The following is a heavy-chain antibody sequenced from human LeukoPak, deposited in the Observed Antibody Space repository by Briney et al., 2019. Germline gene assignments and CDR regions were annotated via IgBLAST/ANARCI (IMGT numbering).Heavy chain of an antibody. CDR2: ISNNGGGT. D-gene: IGHD2-21*01. J-gene: IGHJ4*02. CDR3: HGLFY. Sequence: GGSLRLSCSASGFTFSSYAMHWVRQAPGKGLEDVSAISNNGGGTYYPDSVKGRFTISRDNSKNTLYLQMSSLRPEDTALYYCHGLFYWGQGTLVTVSS. V-gene: IGHV3-64D*09. CDR1: GFTFSSYA.